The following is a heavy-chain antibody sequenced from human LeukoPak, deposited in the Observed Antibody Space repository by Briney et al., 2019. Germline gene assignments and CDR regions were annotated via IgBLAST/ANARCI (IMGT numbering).Heavy chain of an antibody. D-gene: IGHD4-17*01. V-gene: IGHV4-38-2*02. J-gene: IGHJ4*02. CDR3: ARGGGYGEHFDY. CDR1: GYSISSGYY. CDR2: IYHSGST. Sequence: SETLSLTCTVSGYSISSGYYWDWIRPSPGKGLEWIASIYHSGSTYYNPSLKSRVTILVDTSKNQFSLQLSSVTAADTAVYYCARGGGYGEHFDYWGQGTLVTVSS.